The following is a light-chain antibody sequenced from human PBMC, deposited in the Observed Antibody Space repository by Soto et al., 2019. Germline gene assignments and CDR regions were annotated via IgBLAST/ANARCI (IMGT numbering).Light chain of an antibody. J-gene: IGLJ1*01. CDR2: DVI. CDR3: TSYTGSSTYV. V-gene: IGLV2-14*03. Sequence: QSVLTQPASVSGSPGQSITISCTGTRNDVGDYNFVSWYQQHPGKAPKVMIYDVIKRPSGVSNRFSGSKSGNTASLTISGLQAEDEADYYSTSYTGSSTYVFGTGTKDTDL. CDR1: RNDVGDYNF.